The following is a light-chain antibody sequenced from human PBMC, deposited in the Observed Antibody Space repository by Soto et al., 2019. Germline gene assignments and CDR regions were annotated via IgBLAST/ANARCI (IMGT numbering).Light chain of an antibody. CDR3: QQRSNWPPTVT. CDR2: DTS. V-gene: IGKV3-11*01. CDR1: QSVSSY. Sequence: EIVLTQSPATLSLSPGERATLSCRASQSVSSYLAWYQQKPGQAPRLLIYDTSNRATGIPARFSGSVSGTDFTLTISSLEPEEFAVYYCQQRSNWPPTVTFGGGTKVEIK. J-gene: IGKJ4*01.